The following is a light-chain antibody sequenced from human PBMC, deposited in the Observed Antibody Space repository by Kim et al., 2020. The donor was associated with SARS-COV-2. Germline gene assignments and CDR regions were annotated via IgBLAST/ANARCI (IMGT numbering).Light chain of an antibody. Sequence: DIVMTQSPDSLAVSLGERATIHCKSSQSVLYSSNHKSYLAWYQQKPGQPPKLLIYWASTREPGVPDRFSGSGSGTDFTLTISSLQAEDVAVYYCQQYYNSPLTFGGGTKVDIK. CDR2: WAS. V-gene: IGKV4-1*01. CDR1: QSVLYSSNHKSY. J-gene: IGKJ4*01. CDR3: QQYYNSPLT.